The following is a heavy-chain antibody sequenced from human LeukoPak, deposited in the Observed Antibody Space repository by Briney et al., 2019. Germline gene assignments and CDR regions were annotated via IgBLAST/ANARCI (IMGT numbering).Heavy chain of an antibody. CDR1: GGSFSGYY. J-gene: IGHJ4*02. V-gene: IGHV4-34*01. Sequence: PSETLSLTCAVSGGSFSGYYWTWIRQPPGKGLEWIGEINHSGSANYNPSLKSRVTISLDTSKNQFSLKLSSVTAANTAVYYCARGQGTVTTHWGQGTLVTVSS. D-gene: IGHD4-17*01. CDR2: INHSGSA. CDR3: ARGQGTVTTH.